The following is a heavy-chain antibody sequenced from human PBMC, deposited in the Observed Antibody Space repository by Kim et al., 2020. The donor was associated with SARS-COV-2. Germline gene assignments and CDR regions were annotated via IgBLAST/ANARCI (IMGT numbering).Heavy chain of an antibody. Sequence: ASVKVSCKASGYTFTSYGISWVRQAPGQGLEWMGWISAYNGNTNYAQKLQGRVTMTTDTSTSTAYMELRSLRSDDTAVYYCAREGGYYYDSSGYYYEGIGYWGQGTLVTVSS. J-gene: IGHJ4*02. CDR3: AREGGYYYDSSGYYYEGIGY. V-gene: IGHV1-18*01. CDR2: ISAYNGNT. D-gene: IGHD3-22*01. CDR1: GYTFTSYG.